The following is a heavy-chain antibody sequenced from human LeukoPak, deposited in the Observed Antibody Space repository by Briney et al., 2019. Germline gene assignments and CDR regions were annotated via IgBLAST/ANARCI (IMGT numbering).Heavy chain of an antibody. J-gene: IGHJ5*02. Sequence: ASVKVSCKASGGTFSSYGISWVRQAPGQGLEWMGWISAYNGNTNYAQKLQGRVTMTTDTSTSTAYMELRSLRSDDTAVYYCARVIGTHYDFWSGYYRAPHNWFDPWGQGTLVTVSS. D-gene: IGHD3-3*01. V-gene: IGHV1-18*01. CDR2: ISAYNGNT. CDR1: GGTFSSYG. CDR3: ARVIGTHYDFWSGYYRAPHNWFDP.